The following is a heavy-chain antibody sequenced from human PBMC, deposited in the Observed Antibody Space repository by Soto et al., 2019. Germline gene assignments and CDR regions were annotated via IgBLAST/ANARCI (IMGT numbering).Heavy chain of an antibody. Sequence: QITLKESGPTLVKPTQTLTLTCPFSGFSLSTSGVGVGWIRQPQGKALEWLALIYWNDDKRYSPSLQSRLTITKATSNIPVVITLTNMEPVDTATYCCAHSVLGTWWSYRYVSVFFDYLGQGTLVTVSS. J-gene: IGHJ4*02. CDR1: GFSLSTSGVG. CDR2: IYWNDDK. CDR3: AHSVLGTWWSYRYVSVFFDY. V-gene: IGHV2-5*01. D-gene: IGHD3-16*02.